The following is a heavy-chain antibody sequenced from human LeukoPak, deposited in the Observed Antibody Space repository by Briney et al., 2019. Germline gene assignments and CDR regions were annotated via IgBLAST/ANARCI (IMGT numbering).Heavy chain of an antibody. J-gene: IGHJ5*01. CDR3: MLRTRPSVDSVLDS. D-gene: IGHD1-1*01. CDR1: GFTFRNYA. CDR2: ILPNGVA. V-gene: IGHV3-30*02. Sequence: GGSLRLSCATSGFTFRNYAMHWVRQAPGKGLEWVAFILPNGVAYYSDSVNGRLTIYRDKSKHTLYLQMNSLRPEDTALYYCMLRTRPSVDSVLDSXXHGXXXTVS.